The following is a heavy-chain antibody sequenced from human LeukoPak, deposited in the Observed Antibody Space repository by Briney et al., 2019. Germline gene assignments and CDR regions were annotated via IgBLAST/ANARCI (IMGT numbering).Heavy chain of an antibody. J-gene: IGHJ5*01. CDR1: GFTFSSYW. CDR2: IKEDGSDK. CDR3: ARDMGYNCSDS. Sequence: GGSLRLSCAASGFTFSSYWMAWVRQAPGKGLEWVANIKEDGSDKYCVDSVKGRFTISRDNAKNSLYLQMNSLRAEDTAVYYCARDMGYNCSDSWGQGTLVTVSS. V-gene: IGHV3-7*01. D-gene: IGHD3-10*01.